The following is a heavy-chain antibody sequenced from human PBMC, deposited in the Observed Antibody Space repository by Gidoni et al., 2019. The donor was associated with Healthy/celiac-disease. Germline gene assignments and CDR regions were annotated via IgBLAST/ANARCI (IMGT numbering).Heavy chain of an antibody. D-gene: IGHD3-9*01. V-gene: IGHV3-30-3*01. CDR2: ISYDGSNK. J-gene: IGHJ1*01. Sequence: WVAVISYDGSNKYYADSVKGRFTISRDNSKNTLYLQMNSLRAEDTAVYYCARDLGKNYDILTGWGQGTLVTVSS. CDR3: ARDLGKNYDILTG.